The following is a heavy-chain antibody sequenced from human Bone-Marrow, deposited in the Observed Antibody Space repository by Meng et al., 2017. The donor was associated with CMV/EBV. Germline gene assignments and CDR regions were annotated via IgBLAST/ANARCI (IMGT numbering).Heavy chain of an antibody. CDR2: ITSSSSPI. CDR3: AKGGFPIHYYFDY. D-gene: IGHD5-18*01. J-gene: IGHJ4*02. V-gene: IGHV3-48*04. Sequence: GESLKISCAASGFSFNSYNMHWVRQAPGKGLEWVSYITSSSSPIYFADSVKGRFTISRDNAKNSLYLQMHSLRAEDTAVYYCAKGGFPIHYYFDYWGQGTLVTVSS. CDR1: GFSFNSYN.